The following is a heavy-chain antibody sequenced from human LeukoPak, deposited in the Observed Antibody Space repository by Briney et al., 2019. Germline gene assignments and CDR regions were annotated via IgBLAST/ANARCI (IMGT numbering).Heavy chain of an antibody. CDR3: ARAARGSSRIVSPRGDWFDP. Sequence: ASVKVSCKASGYTFTSYGISWVRQAPGQGLEWMGWISAYSGNTNYAQKLQGRVTMTTDTSTSTAYMELRSLRSDDTAVYYCARAARGSSRIVSPRGDWFDPWGQGTLVTVSS. CDR1: GYTFTSYG. J-gene: IGHJ5*02. CDR2: ISAYSGNT. V-gene: IGHV1-18*01. D-gene: IGHD6-6*01.